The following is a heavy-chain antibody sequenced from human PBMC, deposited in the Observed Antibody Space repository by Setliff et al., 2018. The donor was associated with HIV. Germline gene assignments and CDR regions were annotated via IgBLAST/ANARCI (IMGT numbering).Heavy chain of an antibody. D-gene: IGHD3-10*01. CDR1: GGSISSYY. J-gene: IGHJ3*02. Sequence: SETLSLTCTVSGGSISSYYWSWIRQPAGKGLEWIGHIYSSGSTNYNPSLKSRVTISVDTSKNVFFLKMSSVTAADTAVYYCARQVSGWDAFDIWGRGTVVTVSS. CDR2: IYSSGST. V-gene: IGHV4-59*08. CDR3: ARQVSGWDAFDI.